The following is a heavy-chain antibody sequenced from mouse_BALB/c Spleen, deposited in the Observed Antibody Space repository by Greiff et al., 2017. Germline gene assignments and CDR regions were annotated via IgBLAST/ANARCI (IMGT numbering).Heavy chain of an antibody. J-gene: IGHJ4*01. CDR3: ARRWDEAMDD. CDR2: IDPANGNT. CDR1: GFNFTDSY. D-gene: IGHD4-1*01. V-gene: IGHV14-3*02. Sequence: EVQLQQSGAELVKPGASVKLSCTASGFNFTDSYMHWVKQRPEQGLEWIGRIDPANGNTKYDPKFQGKATITADTSSNTAYLQLSSLTSEDTAVYYCARRWDEAMDDWGQGTSVTVSS.